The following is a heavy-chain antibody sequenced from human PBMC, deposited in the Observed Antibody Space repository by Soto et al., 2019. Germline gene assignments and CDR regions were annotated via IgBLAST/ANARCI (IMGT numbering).Heavy chain of an antibody. V-gene: IGHV6-1*01. CDR2: TYYRSKWYN. Sequence: PSQTLSLTCAISGDSVSSNSAAWNWIRHAPSRGLEWLGRTYYRSKWYNDYAVSVKSRITINPDTSKNQFSLQLNSVTPEDTAVYYCARTPAAIRGGYYYYGMDVWGQGTTVTVSS. D-gene: IGHD2-2*02. CDR1: GDSVSSNSAA. CDR3: ARTPAAIRGGYYYYGMDV. J-gene: IGHJ6*02.